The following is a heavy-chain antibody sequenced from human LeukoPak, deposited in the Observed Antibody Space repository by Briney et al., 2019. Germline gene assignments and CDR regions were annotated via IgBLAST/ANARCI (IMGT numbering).Heavy chain of an antibody. CDR1: GFTFSSYW. CDR2: IKQDGSEK. D-gene: IGHD3-22*01. J-gene: IGHJ5*02. V-gene: IGHV3-7*01. Sequence: GGSLRLSCAASGFTFSSYWMSWVRQAPGKGLEWVANIKQDGSEKYYVDSVKGRFTISRDNAKNSLYLQMNSLRAEDTAVYYCARKYYDSSGYYNWFDPWGQGTLVTVSS. CDR3: ARKYYDSSGYYNWFDP.